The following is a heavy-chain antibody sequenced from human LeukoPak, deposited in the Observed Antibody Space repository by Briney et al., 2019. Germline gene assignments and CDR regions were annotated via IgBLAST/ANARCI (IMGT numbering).Heavy chain of an antibody. Sequence: SETLSLTCTVSGGSIRSYYWSWIRQPAGKGLEWIGRIYTSGSTNYNPSPKSRVTMSVDTSKNQFSLKLSSVTAADTAVYYCSRDSYGSGRLPGDWGQGTLVTVSS. J-gene: IGHJ4*02. CDR3: SRDSYGSGRLPGD. V-gene: IGHV4-4*07. CDR1: GGSIRSYY. D-gene: IGHD3-10*01. CDR2: IYTSGST.